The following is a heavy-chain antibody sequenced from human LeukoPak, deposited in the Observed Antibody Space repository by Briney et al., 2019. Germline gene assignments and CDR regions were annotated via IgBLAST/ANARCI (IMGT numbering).Heavy chain of an antibody. CDR3: ARARWGSVYYGMDV. CDR2: IYSGGST. V-gene: IGHV3-66*01. CDR1: GFTVSSNY. Sequence: PGGSLRLSCAASGFTVSSNYMSWVRQAPGKGLEWVSVIYSGGSTYYADSVKGRFTISRDNSKNTLYLQMNSLRAEDTAVYYCARARWGSVYYGMDVWGQGTTVTVSS. D-gene: IGHD3-16*01. J-gene: IGHJ6*02.